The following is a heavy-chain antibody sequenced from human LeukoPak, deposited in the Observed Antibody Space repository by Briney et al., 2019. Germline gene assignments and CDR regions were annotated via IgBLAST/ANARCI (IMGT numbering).Heavy chain of an antibody. CDR3: ARGVRAAAGRYYFDY. CDR2: INHSGST. J-gene: IGHJ4*02. D-gene: IGHD6-13*01. CDR1: GGSFSGYY. Sequence: SETLSLTCAVYGGSFSGYYWSWIRQPPGKGLEWIGEINHSGSTNYNPSLKSRVTISVDTSKNQFSLKLSSVTAADTAVYYCARGVRAAAGRYYFDYWGQGTLVTVSS. V-gene: IGHV4-34*01.